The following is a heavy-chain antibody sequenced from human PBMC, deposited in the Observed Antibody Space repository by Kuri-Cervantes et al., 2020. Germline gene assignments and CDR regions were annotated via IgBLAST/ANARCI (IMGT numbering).Heavy chain of an antibody. D-gene: IGHD3-3*01. Sequence: GESLKISCAASEFTFSSYWMSWVRQAPGKGLEWVANIKQDGSEKYYVDSVKGRFTISRDNAKNSLYLQMNSLRVEDTAVYYCARESDTTDFWSGYNLWGQGTLVTVSS. V-gene: IGHV3-7*01. CDR3: ARESDTTDFWSGYNL. CDR1: EFTFSSYW. J-gene: IGHJ4*02. CDR2: IKQDGSEK.